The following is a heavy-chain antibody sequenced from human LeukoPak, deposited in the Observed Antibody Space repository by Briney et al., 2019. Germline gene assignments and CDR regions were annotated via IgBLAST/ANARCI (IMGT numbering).Heavy chain of an antibody. CDR3: ALRFFDPYAFDI. D-gene: IGHD3-3*01. CDR2: IYYSGST. J-gene: IGHJ3*02. Sequence: PSETLSLTCTVSGGSISSYYWSWIRQPPGKGLEWIGYIYYSGSTNYNPSLKSRVTISVDTSKNQFSLKLSSVTAADTAVYYCALRFFDPYAFDIWGQGTMVTVSS. CDR1: GGSISSYY. V-gene: IGHV4-59*01.